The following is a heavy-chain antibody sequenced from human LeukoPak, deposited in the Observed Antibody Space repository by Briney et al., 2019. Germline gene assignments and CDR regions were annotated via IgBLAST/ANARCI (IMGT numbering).Heavy chain of an antibody. CDR1: GDSFSSHY. J-gene: IGHJ3*02. Sequence: SETLSLTCAVSGDSFSSHYWTWIRQPPGKGLEWIGYISYIGSTNYNHSLKSRVTISIDTSRNQFSLRLSSVTAADTAVYYCARDLVTVTKGFDIWGQGTMVSVSS. D-gene: IGHD4-17*01. V-gene: IGHV4-59*11. CDR3: ARDLVTVTKGFDI. CDR2: ISYIGST.